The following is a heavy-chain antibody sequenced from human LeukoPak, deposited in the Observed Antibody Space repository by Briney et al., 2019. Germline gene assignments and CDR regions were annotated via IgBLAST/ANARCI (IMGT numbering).Heavy chain of an antibody. D-gene: IGHD5-18*01. CDR2: IYSGGST. Sequence: GGSLRLSCAASGFTVSSSYMSWVRQAPGKGLEWVSVIYSGGSTYYADSVKGRFTISRDNSKNTLYLQMNSLRAEDTAVYYCARGSAVQLWYYYYYGMDVWGQGTTVTVSS. CDR1: GFTVSSSY. J-gene: IGHJ6*02. V-gene: IGHV3-53*01. CDR3: ARGSAVQLWYYYYYGMDV.